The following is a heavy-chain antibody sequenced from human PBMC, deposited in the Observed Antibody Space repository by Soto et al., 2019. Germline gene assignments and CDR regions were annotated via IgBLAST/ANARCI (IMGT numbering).Heavy chain of an antibody. J-gene: IGHJ4*02. CDR2: ISGSGGST. V-gene: IGHV3-23*01. Sequence: EVQLLESGGGLVQPGGSLRLSCAASGFTFSSYAMSWVRQAPGKGLEWVSAISGSGGSTYYADSVKGRFTISRDNSKNTLYLQMYSLIAQDTAVYYCAKFLVPAAIPNYFDYWGQGTLVSVSS. CDR3: AKFLVPAAIPNYFDY. D-gene: IGHD2-2*01. CDR1: GFTFSSYA.